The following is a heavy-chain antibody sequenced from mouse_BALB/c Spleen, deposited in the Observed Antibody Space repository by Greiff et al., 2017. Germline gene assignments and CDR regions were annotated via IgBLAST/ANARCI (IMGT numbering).Heavy chain of an antibody. CDR2: INPSTGYT. J-gene: IGHJ2*01. CDR1: GYTFTSYW. CDR3: ARSEKLRQGLGY. Sequence: QVQLQQSGAELAKPGASVKMSCKASGYTFTSYWMHWVKQRPGQGLEWIGYINPSTGYTEYNQKFKDKATLTADKSSSAAYMQLSSLTSEDSAVYYCARSEKLRQGLGYWGQGTTLTVSS. D-gene: IGHD2-4*01. V-gene: IGHV1-7*01.